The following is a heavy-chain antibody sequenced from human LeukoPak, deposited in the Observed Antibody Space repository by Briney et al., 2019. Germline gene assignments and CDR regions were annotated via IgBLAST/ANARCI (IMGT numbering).Heavy chain of an antibody. D-gene: IGHD4-23*01. CDR2: LSPCGARI. CDR3: AAGPYGGNTPFHY. J-gene: IGHJ4*02. Sequence: GGSLRLSCTAWGFTLSRYAKSWVREAPGGGVEGVFSLSPCGARIFYAVSVKRLFTIPRDNSKNTLYLQMHTLRAEHTAIYYCAAGPYGGNTPFHYWGPGTLVTISS. CDR1: GFTLSRYA. V-gene: IGHV3-23*01.